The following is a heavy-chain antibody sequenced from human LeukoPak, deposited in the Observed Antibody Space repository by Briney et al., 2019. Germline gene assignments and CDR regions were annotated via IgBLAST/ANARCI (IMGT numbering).Heavy chain of an antibody. J-gene: IGHJ3*02. CDR1: GYTLTELS. V-gene: IGHV1-24*01. Sequence: ASVKVSCKVSGYTLTELSMHWVRQAPGKGLEWMGGFDPEDGETIYAQKFQGRVTMTEDTSTDTAYMELSSLRSEDTAVYYCAPASYSSSCHAGCAFDIWGQGTMVTVSS. D-gene: IGHD6-13*01. CDR3: APASYSSSCHAGCAFDI. CDR2: FDPEDGET.